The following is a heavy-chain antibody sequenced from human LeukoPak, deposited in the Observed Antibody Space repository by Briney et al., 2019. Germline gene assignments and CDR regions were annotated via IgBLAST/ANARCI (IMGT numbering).Heavy chain of an antibody. D-gene: IGHD1-26*01. V-gene: IGHV4-61*05. CDR3: ARRAGGRDYYYGMDV. Sequence: SETLSLTCTVSGGSISSSSYYWSWIRQPPGKGLEWIGYIYYSGSTNYNPSLKSRVTISVDTSKNQFSLKLSSVTAADTAVYYCARRAGGRDYYYGMDVWGQGTTVTVSS. J-gene: IGHJ6*02. CDR2: IYYSGST. CDR1: GGSISSSSYY.